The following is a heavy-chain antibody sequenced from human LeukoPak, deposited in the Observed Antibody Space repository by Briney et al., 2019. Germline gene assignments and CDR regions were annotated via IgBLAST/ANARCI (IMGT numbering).Heavy chain of an antibody. CDR1: GGTFSSYA. J-gene: IGHJ4*02. Sequence: SVKVSCKASGGTFSSYAISWVRQAPGQGLEWMGGIIPIFGTANYAQKFQGRVTITTDESTSTAYMELSSPRSEDTAVYYCARASVGCSSTSCYPLLGYWGQGTLVTVSS. CDR3: ARASVGCSSTSCYPLLGY. D-gene: IGHD2-2*01. V-gene: IGHV1-69*05. CDR2: IIPIFGTA.